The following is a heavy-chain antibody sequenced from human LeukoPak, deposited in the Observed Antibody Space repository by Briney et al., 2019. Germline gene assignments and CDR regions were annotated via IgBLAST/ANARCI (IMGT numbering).Heavy chain of an antibody. V-gene: IGHV3-23*01. CDR1: GFTFSSYA. J-gene: IGHJ3*02. D-gene: IGHD3-22*01. Sequence: GGSLRLSCAASGFTFSSYAMSWVRQAPGKGLEWVSAISGSGGSTYYADSVKGRFTISRDNSKNTLYLQMNSLRAEDAAVYYCAKVRTGKYYYDSSGYYLGAFDIWGQGTMVTVSS. CDR3: AKVRTGKYYYDSSGYYLGAFDI. CDR2: ISGSGGST.